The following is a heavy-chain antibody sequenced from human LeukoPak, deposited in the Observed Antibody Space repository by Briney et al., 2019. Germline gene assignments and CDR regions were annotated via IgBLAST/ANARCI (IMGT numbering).Heavy chain of an antibody. CDR1: GGTFSSYA. D-gene: IGHD2-2*01. Sequence: ASVKVSCKASGGTFSSYAISWVRQAPGQGLEWMGGIIPIFGTANYAQKFQGRGTITTDESTSTAYMELSRLRSEDTAVYYCARGYCSSTSCYSYFQHWGQGTLVTVSS. CDR2: IIPIFGTA. V-gene: IGHV1-69*05. CDR3: ARGYCSSTSCYSYFQH. J-gene: IGHJ1*01.